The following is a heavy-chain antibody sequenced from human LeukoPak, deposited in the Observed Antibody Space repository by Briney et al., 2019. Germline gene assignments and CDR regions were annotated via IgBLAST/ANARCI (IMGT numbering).Heavy chain of an antibody. J-gene: IGHJ1*01. V-gene: IGHV3-23*01. CDR3: AKDPTDTSSWYIVEYFQH. D-gene: IGHD6-13*01. Sequence: GGSLRLSCAASGFTFSTYAMSWVRQAPGKGLQWVSAISGSGGSTYYIDSVKGQFTISRDNSKNTLYLQMNSLRAEDTAVYYCAKDPTDTSSWYIVEYFQHWGQGTLVTVSS. CDR1: GFTFSTYA. CDR2: ISGSGGST.